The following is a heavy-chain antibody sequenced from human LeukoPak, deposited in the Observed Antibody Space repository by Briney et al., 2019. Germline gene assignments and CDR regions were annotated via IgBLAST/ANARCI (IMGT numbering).Heavy chain of an antibody. CDR3: ARDKAVTTELTQYFHH. J-gene: IGHJ1*01. CDR2: ISGYNGYT. CDR1: GYTFTNYG. D-gene: IGHD4-11*01. Sequence: VASVKVSCKASGYTFTNYGVSWVRQAPGQGLEWMGSISGYNGYTNYAQKFQFRVTMTTDTSTSTAYMELRSLTSDDTAVYYCARDKAVTTELTQYFHHWGQGTLVTVSS. V-gene: IGHV1-18*01.